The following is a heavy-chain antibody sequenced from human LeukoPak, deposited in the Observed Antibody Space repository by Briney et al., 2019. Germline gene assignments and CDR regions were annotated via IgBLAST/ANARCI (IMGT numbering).Heavy chain of an antibody. CDR2: IFHGGST. CDR3: ASLSTLDY. CDR1: GFSIRTAYY. V-gene: IGHV4-38-2*02. J-gene: IGHJ4*02. Sequence: PSETLSLTCTVSGFSIRTAYYWGWIRQPPGKGLEWIGCIFHGGSTYYNPSLRSRVTISVDTSKNQFSLKLSSVTAADTAVYYCASLSTLDYWGQGTLVTVSS.